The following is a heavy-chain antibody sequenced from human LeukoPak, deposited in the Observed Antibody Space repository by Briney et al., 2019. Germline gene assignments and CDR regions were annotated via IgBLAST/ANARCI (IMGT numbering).Heavy chain of an antibody. Sequence: GGSLRLSCAASGFTFSSYWMSWVRQAPGKGLEWVANIKQGGSEKYYVDSVKGRFTISRDNAKNSLYLQMNSLRAEDTAVYYCARDGVELWAIDAFDIWGQGTMVTVSS. J-gene: IGHJ3*02. CDR2: IKQGGSEK. CDR1: GFTFSSYW. CDR3: ARDGVELWAIDAFDI. D-gene: IGHD1-7*01. V-gene: IGHV3-7*01.